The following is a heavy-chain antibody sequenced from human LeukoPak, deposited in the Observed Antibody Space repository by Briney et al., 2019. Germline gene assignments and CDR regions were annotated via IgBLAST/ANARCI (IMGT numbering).Heavy chain of an antibody. V-gene: IGHV4-61*01. J-gene: IGHJ3*02. D-gene: IGHD3-16*01. CDR1: GGSVSSESYH. CDR3: ARGVGGVREGFDI. Sequence: SETLSLTCTVSGGSVSSESYHWSWIRQPPGTGLEWIAYIFNSGSSNYSPSLKSRVTISVDTSKNQFSLKLNSVTAADTAQYHCARGVGGVREGFDIWGQGTMVTVSS. CDR2: IFNSGSS.